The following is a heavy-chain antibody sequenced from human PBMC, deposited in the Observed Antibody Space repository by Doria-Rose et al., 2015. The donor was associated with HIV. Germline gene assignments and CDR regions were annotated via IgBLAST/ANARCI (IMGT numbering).Heavy chain of an antibody. J-gene: IGHJ4*02. D-gene: IGHD6-13*01. V-gene: IGHV2-26*01. Sequence: QDSGPVLVKPTETLTLTCTVSGVSLSSPGMGVSWIRQPPGKALEWLANIFSDDERSYKPSLKSRLTISRGTSKSQVVLTMTEMDPVDTATYYCARIKSSRWYHKYYFDFWGQGTLVIVSA. CDR3: ARIKSSRWYHKYYFDF. CDR1: GVSLSSPGMG. CDR2: IFSDDER.